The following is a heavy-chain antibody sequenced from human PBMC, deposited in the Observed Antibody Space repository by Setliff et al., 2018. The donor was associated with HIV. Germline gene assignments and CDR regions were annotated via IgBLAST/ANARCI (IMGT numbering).Heavy chain of an antibody. J-gene: IGHJ3*01. V-gene: IGHV4-34*01. CDR1: GRSFSGYY. Sequence: SETLSLTCAVYGRSFSGYYWNWIRQSPGKGLEWIGEFNHSGGTNYNPSLKSRVTMSIDTSKNQFSLNVSSVTAADTAVYYCARGWGHDGFDFWGQGAMVTVSS. CDR3: ARGWGHDGFDF. D-gene: IGHD7-27*01. CDR2: FNHSGGT.